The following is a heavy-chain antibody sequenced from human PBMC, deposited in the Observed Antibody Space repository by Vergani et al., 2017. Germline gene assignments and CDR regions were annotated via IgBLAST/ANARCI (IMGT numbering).Heavy chain of an antibody. D-gene: IGHD3-22*01. CDR2: INPKSGDT. V-gene: IGHV1-2*02. J-gene: IGHJ3*02. CDR3: ARGYHFDNSGYRNVLDI. Sequence: QVQHVQSGAEVQKPGASLKVSCKTSGYIFTGYYMHWVRLAHGQGLEWMGGINPKSGDTKYAQKFQGRVTMTRDTSINTAYMELSRLRGDDTAVYYCARGYHFDNSGYRNVLDIWGQGTMVTVSA. CDR1: GYIFTGYY.